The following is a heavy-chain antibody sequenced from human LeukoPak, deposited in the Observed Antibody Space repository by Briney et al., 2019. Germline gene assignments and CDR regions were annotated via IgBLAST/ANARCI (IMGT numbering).Heavy chain of an antibody. CDR1: GFTFSDYY. Sequence: GGSLRLSCSASGFTFSDYYMSWIRQAPGKGPEWVSYISSSGSTIYYADSVKGRFTISRDNAKNSLYLQMNSLRAEDTAVYYCASPYGDPVGGTYYFDYWGQGTLVTVSS. CDR3: ASPYGDPVGGTYYFDY. V-gene: IGHV3-11*01. CDR2: ISSSGSTI. D-gene: IGHD4-17*01. J-gene: IGHJ4*02.